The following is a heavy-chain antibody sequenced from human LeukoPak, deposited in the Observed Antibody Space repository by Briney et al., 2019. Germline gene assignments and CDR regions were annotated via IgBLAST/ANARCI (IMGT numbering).Heavy chain of an antibody. J-gene: IGHJ3*02. CDR3: ARGWRLHDAFDI. V-gene: IGHV1-69*06. CDR2: IIPIFGTA. CDR1: GGTFSSYA. D-gene: IGHD6-25*01. Sequence: SVKVSCKASGGTFSSYAISWVRQAPGQGLEWMGGIIPIFGTANYAQKFQGRVTITADKSTSTAYMELSSLRSEDTAVYYCARGWRLHDAFDIWGQGTMVTVSS.